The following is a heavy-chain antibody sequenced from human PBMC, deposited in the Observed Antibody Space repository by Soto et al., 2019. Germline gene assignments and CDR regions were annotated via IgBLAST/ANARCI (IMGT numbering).Heavy chain of an antibody. CDR1: GGSISSDDYY. D-gene: IGHD3-22*01. V-gene: IGHV4-30-4*01. J-gene: IGHJ1*01. Sequence: SETLSLTCTVSGGSISSDDYYWSWIRQAPGRGLEWIGYIHSSGSIYYNPSLKSRTTMSIDTAGNQFSLKVSSVTVADTAVYYCARDLDGLHDDTSGPFPRPGWGQGTLVTVSS. CDR3: ARDLDGLHDDTSGPFPRPG. CDR2: IHSSGSI.